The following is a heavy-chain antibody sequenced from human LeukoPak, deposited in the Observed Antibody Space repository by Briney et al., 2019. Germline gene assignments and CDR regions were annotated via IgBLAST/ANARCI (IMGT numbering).Heavy chain of an antibody. CDR1: GFTFSSYG. CDR3: ARSSRDIAARPFDY. D-gene: IGHD6-6*01. J-gene: IGHJ4*02. V-gene: IGHV3-30*19. CDR2: ISYDGSNK. Sequence: PGGSLRLSCAASGFTFSSYGMHWVRQAPGKGLEWVAVISYDGSNKYYADSVKGRFTISRDNSKNTLYLQMNSLRAEDTAVYYCARSSRDIAARPFDYWGQGTLVTVSS.